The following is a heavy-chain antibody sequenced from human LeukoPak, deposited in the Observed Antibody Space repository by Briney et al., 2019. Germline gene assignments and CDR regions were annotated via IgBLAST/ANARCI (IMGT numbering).Heavy chain of an antibody. CDR2: ISGGTT. J-gene: IGHJ4*02. Sequence: GGSLRLSRTPSGFTFGDYLFSWFRPAPGKGLEWIGFISGGTTEYAASVKGRFTISRDDSTSIAYLQMNSLTTEDTAVYCCSRGSGWLSVYWGQGTLVTVSS. D-gene: IGHD6-19*01. CDR3: SRGSGWLSVY. CDR1: GFTFGDYL. V-gene: IGHV3-49*03.